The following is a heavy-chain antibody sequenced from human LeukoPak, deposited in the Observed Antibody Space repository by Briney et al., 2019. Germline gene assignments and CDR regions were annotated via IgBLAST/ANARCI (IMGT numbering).Heavy chain of an antibody. Sequence: ESGPTLVKPTQTLTLTCTFSGFSLSTSGVGVGWIRQPPGKALEWLAFIYWDDAKSYSPALKSRLTITKDTSKNQVVLTMTNMDPVDTATYHCARGALAATGTGKDWFDPWGQGTLVTVSS. CDR1: GFSLSTSGVG. V-gene: IGHV2-5*02. J-gene: IGHJ5*02. D-gene: IGHD6-13*01. CDR2: IYWDDAK. CDR3: ARGALAATGTGKDWFDP.